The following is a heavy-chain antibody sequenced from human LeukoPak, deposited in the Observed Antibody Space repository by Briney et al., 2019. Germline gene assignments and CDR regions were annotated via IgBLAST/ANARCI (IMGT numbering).Heavy chain of an antibody. CDR1: GYSISNGYY. CDR2: IYRSGST. CDR3: ARRHSSGWFYY. V-gene: IGHV4-38-2*02. J-gene: IGHJ4*02. Sequence: SETLSLTCTVSGYSISNGYYWDWIRQPPGRGLEWIGNIYRSGSTSYNPSLKSRVTISVDTSKNQFSLKVNSVTAADTAVYYRARRHSSGWFYYWGQGTLVTVSS. D-gene: IGHD6-19*01.